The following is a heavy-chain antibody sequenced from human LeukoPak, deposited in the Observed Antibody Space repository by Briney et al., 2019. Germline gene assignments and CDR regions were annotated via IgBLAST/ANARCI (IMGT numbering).Heavy chain of an antibody. V-gene: IGHV4-31*03. J-gene: IGHJ6*02. CDR2: IYYSGST. CDR3: EKAERYNWNDYYYYGMDV. CDR1: GGSISSGGYY. Sequence: SETLSLTCTVSGGSISSGGYYWSWIRQHPGKGLEWIGYIYYSGSTYYNPSLKSRVTISVDTSKNQFSLKLSSVTAADTAVYYCEKAERYNWNDYYYYGMDVWGQGTTVTVSS. D-gene: IGHD1-1*01.